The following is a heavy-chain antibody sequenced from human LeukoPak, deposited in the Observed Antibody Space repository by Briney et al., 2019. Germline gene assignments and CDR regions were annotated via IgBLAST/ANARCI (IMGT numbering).Heavy chain of an antibody. J-gene: IGHJ4*02. CDR2: IYPGDSDP. V-gene: IGHV5-51*01. CDR1: GYSFTNYW. Sequence: GESLKISCKGSGYSFTNYWIGWVRQMPGKGLEWMGIIYPGDSDPRYSPSFQGQVTISADKSISTAYLQWSSLKASDTAMYYCARLALYDSSGYFSPYYFDFWGQGTLVTVSP. CDR3: ARLALYDSSGYFSPYYFDF. D-gene: IGHD3-22*01.